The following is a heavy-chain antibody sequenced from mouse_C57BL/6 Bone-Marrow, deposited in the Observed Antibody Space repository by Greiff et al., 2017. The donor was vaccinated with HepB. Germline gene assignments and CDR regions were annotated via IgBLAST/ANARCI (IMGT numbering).Heavy chain of an antibody. CDR1: GFTFSSYA. CDR3: AGDEEGTSLHFDY. V-gene: IGHV5-4*03. J-gene: IGHJ2*01. Sequence: EVKVVESGGGLVKPGGSLKLSCAASGFTFSSYAMSWVRQTPEKRLEWVATIGDGGSYTNYPDNVKGRYTIYRDNAKNDLYLQMSHLKSDDTAMYYCAGDEEGTSLHFDYWGQGTTLTVSS. CDR2: IGDGGSYT. D-gene: IGHD3-3*01.